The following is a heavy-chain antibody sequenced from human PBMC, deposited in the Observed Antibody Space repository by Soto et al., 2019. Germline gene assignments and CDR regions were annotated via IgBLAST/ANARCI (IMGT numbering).Heavy chain of an antibody. CDR3: AIVRIEKTAPSPNST. CDR1: GFTFSSYG. D-gene: IGHD3-10*02. Sequence: GGSLRLSCAASGFTFSSYGMHWVRQAPGKGLEWVAVISYDGSNKYYADSVKGRFTISRDNSKNTLYLQMNSLRAEDTAVYYCAIVRIEKTAPSPNSTCGQDNLLPVSS. J-gene: IGHJ1*01. CDR2: ISYDGSNK. V-gene: IGHV3-30*03.